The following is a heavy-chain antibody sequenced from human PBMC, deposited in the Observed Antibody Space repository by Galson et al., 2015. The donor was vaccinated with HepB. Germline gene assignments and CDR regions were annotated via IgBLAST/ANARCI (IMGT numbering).Heavy chain of an antibody. V-gene: IGHV4-59*08. CDR3: ARQGGWTTVVNRYFEL. J-gene: IGHJ2*01. Sequence: SETLSLTCTVSGGSISSYYWSWIRQPPGKGLEWIGYIYYSGSTNYNPSLKSRVTISVDTSKNQFSLRLSSVTAADTAVYYCARQGGWTTVVNRYFELWGRGTLVTVSS. D-gene: IGHD4-23*01. CDR2: IYYSGST. CDR1: GGSISSYY.